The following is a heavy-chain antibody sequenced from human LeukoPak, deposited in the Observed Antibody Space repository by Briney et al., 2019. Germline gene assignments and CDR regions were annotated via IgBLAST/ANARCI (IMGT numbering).Heavy chain of an antibody. Sequence: GGSLRLSCAASGFTFDDYAMHWVRQAPGKGLEWVSGISWNRSPIGYADSVKGRLTISRDNAKNSLYLQMNSLRAEDTALYYCAKGSSGGYSLDAFDVWGHGTMVTVSS. CDR2: ISWNRSPI. CDR3: AKGSSGGYSLDAFDV. J-gene: IGHJ3*01. CDR1: GFTFDDYA. V-gene: IGHV3-9*01. D-gene: IGHD1-26*01.